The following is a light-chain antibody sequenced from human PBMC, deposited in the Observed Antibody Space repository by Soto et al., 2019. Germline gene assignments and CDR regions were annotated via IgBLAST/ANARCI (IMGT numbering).Light chain of an antibody. CDR1: QSASSSY. J-gene: IGKJ1*01. V-gene: IGKV3-20*01. CDR3: QQYGSSPRT. CDR2: GAF. Sequence: EIVLTQSPGTLSLSPGETSTLSGMSSQSASSSYLSWYQQKPGQAPRLLIYGAFKRATGIPDRFSGSGSGTDFTLTISRMEPEDFAVYCCQQYGSSPRTFGQGTKVDI.